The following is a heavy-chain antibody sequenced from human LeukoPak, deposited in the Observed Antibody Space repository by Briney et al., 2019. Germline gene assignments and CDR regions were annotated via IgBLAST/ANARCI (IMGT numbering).Heavy chain of an antibody. CDR3: ARDPGSSSFDL. CDR1: GFSFSTYW. CDR2: INQDASVR. D-gene: IGHD6-13*01. V-gene: IGHV3-7*01. J-gene: IGHJ4*02. Sequence: GGSLRLSCAASGFSFSTYWMSWVRQTPEKGLEFVANINQDASVRNYMDSLKGRCTISRDNAKKYVYLEINSLRADDTAVYYCARDPGSSSFDLWGQGALVTVSS.